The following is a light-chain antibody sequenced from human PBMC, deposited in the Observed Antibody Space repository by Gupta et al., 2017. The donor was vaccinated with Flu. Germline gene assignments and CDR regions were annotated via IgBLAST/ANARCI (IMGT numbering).Light chain of an antibody. J-gene: IGKJ1*01. CDR1: QSVLYSSNNKNC. CDR2: WAS. V-gene: IGKV4-1*01. CDR3: QQYIGASWT. Sequence: SLGERDTITCKSSQSVLYSSNNKNCLSWYQQKPGQPPKLLIYWASTRESGVPDRFSGSGSGTDFTLTISSLQAEDVAVDYCQQYIGASWTFGQGTKVEIK.